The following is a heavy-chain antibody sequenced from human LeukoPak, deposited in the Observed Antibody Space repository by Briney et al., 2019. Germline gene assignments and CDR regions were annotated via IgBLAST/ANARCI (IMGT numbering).Heavy chain of an antibody. CDR3: AREMDV. CDR2: IYHSGST. V-gene: IGHV4-30-2*01. Sequence: GKGLEWIGYIYHSGSTYYNPSLKSRVTISVDRSKNQFSLKLSSVTAADTAVYYCAREMDVWGQGTTVTVSS. J-gene: IGHJ6*02.